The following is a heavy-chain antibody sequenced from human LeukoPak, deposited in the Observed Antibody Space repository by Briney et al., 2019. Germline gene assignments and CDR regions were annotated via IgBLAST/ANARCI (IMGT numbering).Heavy chain of an antibody. CDR3: ARLCGDYGIDY. J-gene: IGHJ4*02. Sequence: PSETLSLTCTVSGGSVSSGSYYWSWIRQPPGKGLEWIGYIYYSGSAKYNPSLKSRVTISVDTSKNQFSLKLSSVTAADTAVYYCARLCGDYGIDYWGQGTLVTVSS. V-gene: IGHV4-61*01. D-gene: IGHD4-17*01. CDR1: GGSVSSGSYY. CDR2: IYYSGSA.